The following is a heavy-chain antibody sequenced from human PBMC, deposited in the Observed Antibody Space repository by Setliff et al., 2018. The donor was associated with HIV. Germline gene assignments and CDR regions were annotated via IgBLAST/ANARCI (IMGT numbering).Heavy chain of an antibody. J-gene: IGHJ6*03. D-gene: IGHD2-21*02. CDR3: ARVRETSGGYWGNFYYYMDV. V-gene: IGHV3-21*04. CDR1: GFTFSNFA. Sequence: PGGSLRLSCAASGFTFSNFAINWVRQAPGKGLEWVSTISGRGTNTYYADSVKGRFTLSRDNAKNSLYLQMSSLRADDTAVYFCARVRETSGGYWGNFYYYMDVWGKGTTVTVSS. CDR2: ISGRGTNT.